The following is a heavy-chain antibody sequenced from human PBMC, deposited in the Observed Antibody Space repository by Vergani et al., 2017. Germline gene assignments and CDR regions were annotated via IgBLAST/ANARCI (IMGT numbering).Heavy chain of an antibody. V-gene: IGHV1-69*04. Sequence: QVQLVQSGAEVKKPGSSVKVSCKASGGTFSSYAISWVRQAPGQGLEWMGRIIPILGIANYAQKFQGRVTITADKSTSTAYMELSSLRSADTAVYYCARGGRDGYNSNYWGQGTLVTVSS. CDR1: GGTFSSYA. D-gene: IGHD5-24*01. J-gene: IGHJ4*02. CDR2: IIPILGIA. CDR3: ARGGRDGYNSNY.